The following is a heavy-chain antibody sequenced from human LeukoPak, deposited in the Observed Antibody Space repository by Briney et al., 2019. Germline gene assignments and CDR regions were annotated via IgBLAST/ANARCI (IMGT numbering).Heavy chain of an antibody. CDR3: TRDTVGHDFWSGYSEY. CDR2: ISSSSSYI. J-gene: IGHJ4*02. Sequence: GGSLRLSCAASGFTFSSYSMNWVRQAPGKGLEWVSSISSSSSYIYYADSVKGRFTISRDNAKNSLYLQMNSLKTEDTAVYYCTRDTVGHDFWSGYSEYWGQGTLVTVSS. CDR1: GFTFSSYS. D-gene: IGHD3-3*01. V-gene: IGHV3-21*03.